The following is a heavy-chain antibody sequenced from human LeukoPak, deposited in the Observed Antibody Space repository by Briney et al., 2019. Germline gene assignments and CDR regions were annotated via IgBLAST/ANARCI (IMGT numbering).Heavy chain of an antibody. V-gene: IGHV3-7*02. D-gene: IGHD1-1*01. Sequence: GGSLRLSCAASGFTFSSYWMSWVRQAPGKGLEWVANIKQDGSDKNYVDSVKGRFTISKDNAKNLLSLEMNGLRTEDTAVYYCATYKNQLRTVYFDYWGQGTLVTVSS. CDR1: GFTFSSYW. CDR2: IKQDGSDK. J-gene: IGHJ4*02. CDR3: ATYKNQLRTVYFDY.